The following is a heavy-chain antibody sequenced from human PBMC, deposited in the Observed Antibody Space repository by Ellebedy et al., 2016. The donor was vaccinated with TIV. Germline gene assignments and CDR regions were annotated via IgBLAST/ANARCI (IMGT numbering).Heavy chain of an antibody. CDR3: ARDRMGSYEY. V-gene: IGHV1-2*02. D-gene: IGHD3-10*01. J-gene: IGHJ4*02. CDR2: INPKTGDI. Sequence: AASVQVSCKASGYIFIGPHVDCVRQAPGQGLEWMGWINPKTGDIDYVQRFQGRVTMTRDTSITTVYMELDRLTSDDTAVYYCARDRMGSYEYWGQGTRVTVSS. CDR1: GYIFIGPH.